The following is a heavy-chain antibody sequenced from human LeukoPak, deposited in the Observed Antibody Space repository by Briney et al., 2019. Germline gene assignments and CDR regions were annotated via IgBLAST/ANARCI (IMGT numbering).Heavy chain of an antibody. Sequence: PGGSLRLSCGASGFTFNSHWMHWVRQAPGKGLVWVSRINREGNDTIYADSVKGRFTISRDNAKNSLYLQMNSLRAEDTAVYYCAELGITMIGGVWGKGTTVTISS. V-gene: IGHV3-74*01. D-gene: IGHD3-10*02. CDR1: GFTFNSHW. CDR3: AELGITMIGGV. CDR2: INREGNDT. J-gene: IGHJ6*04.